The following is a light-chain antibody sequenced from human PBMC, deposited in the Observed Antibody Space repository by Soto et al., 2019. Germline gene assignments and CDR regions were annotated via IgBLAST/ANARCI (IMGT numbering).Light chain of an antibody. CDR2: GAS. J-gene: IGKJ1*01. V-gene: IGKV3-15*01. CDR1: QSFSSTY. Sequence: IVLTKSAGTLPLSPGERATLSCRASQSFSSTYLAWYQQKPGQSPSLPLYGASTRATGIPARFSGSVSGTEFTLTISSRQSEECGVYYCHQYNNLWTFGQGTKVGI. CDR3: HQYNNLWT.